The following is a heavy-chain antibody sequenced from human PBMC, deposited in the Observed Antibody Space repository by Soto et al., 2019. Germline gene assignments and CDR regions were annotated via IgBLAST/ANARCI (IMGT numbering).Heavy chain of an antibody. CDR1: GFTFSSYA. V-gene: IGHV3-30-3*01. D-gene: IGHD6-19*01. CDR2: ISYDGSNK. J-gene: IGHJ4*02. CDR3: ARGVAVAGN. Sequence: QVQLVESGGGVVQPGRSLRLSCAASGFTFSSYAMHCVRQAPGKGLEWVAVISYDGSNKYYADSVKGRFTISRDNSKNTLYLQMNSLRAEDTAVYYCARGVAVAGNWGQGILVTVSS.